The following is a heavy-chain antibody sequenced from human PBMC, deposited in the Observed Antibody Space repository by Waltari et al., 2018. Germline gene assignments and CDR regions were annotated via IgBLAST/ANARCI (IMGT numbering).Heavy chain of an antibody. Sequence: QVQLVQSGAEVKKPGSSVKVSCKVSGYTLTELSMHWVRQAPGKGLEWMGGFYPEDCETIYAKKFQGRVTMTEDTSTYTAYMELSSLRSEDTAVYYCATIIVGAFHYWGQGTLVTVSS. CDR1: GYTLTELS. D-gene: IGHD1-26*01. V-gene: IGHV1-24*01. CDR3: ATIIVGAFHY. J-gene: IGHJ4*02. CDR2: FYPEDCET.